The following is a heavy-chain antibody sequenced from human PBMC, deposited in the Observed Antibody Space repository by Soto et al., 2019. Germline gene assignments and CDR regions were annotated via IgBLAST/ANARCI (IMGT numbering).Heavy chain of an antibody. J-gene: IGHJ4*02. D-gene: IGHD6-19*01. V-gene: IGHV4-59*01. Sequence: SRTLSLTFTVYGGSISSYYWSWIRQPPGKGLEWIGYIYYSGSTNYNPSLKSRVTISVDTSKNQFSLKLSSVTAADTAVYYCARQAGYNSGWGVDEWGKGTLVTVAS. CDR2: IYYSGST. CDR1: GGSISSYY. CDR3: ARQAGYNSGWGVDE.